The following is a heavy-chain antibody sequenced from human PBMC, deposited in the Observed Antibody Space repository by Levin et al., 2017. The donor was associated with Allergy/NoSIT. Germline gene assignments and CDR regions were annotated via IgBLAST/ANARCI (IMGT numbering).Heavy chain of an antibody. CDR2: ISSSSSTI. Sequence: GESLKISCAASGFPFRSYTMNWVRQAPGKGLEWVSYISSSSSTIYYADSVKGRFTTSRDNARNSLYLQMNSLRAEDTAVYYCVGEGICSETSCYAETFDYWGQGTLVTVSS. D-gene: IGHD2-2*01. CDR1: GFPFRSYT. J-gene: IGHJ4*02. CDR3: VGEGICSETSCYAETFDY. V-gene: IGHV3-48*04.